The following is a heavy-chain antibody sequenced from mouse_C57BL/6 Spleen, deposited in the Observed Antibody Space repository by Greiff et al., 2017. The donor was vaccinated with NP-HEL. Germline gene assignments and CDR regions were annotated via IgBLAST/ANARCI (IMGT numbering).Heavy chain of an antibody. CDR1: GYTFTSYW. CDR3: ARSGDGYYGYFDV. D-gene: IGHD2-3*01. J-gene: IGHJ1*03. Sequence: QVQLPQPGAELVKPGASGKMSCKASGYTFTSYWITWVKPRPGQGLGWSGDIYPGSGSTNYNEKFKSKATLTVDTSSSTAYMQLSSLTSEDSAVYYCARSGDGYYGYFDVWGTGTTVTVSS. V-gene: IGHV1-55*01. CDR2: IYPGSGST.